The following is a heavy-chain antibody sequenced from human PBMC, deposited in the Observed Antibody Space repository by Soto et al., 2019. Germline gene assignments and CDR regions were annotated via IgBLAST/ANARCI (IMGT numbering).Heavy chain of an antibody. V-gene: IGHV3-30*09. CDR2: VSFDGSNK. CDR3: ARDGTYCGSDCFVFDY. Sequence: PGGSLRLSCAASGFTFSGYAMHWVRQAPGKGLEWVSFVSFDGSNKYYADSVKGRFAVSRDFSKSTLYLQMSSLRPDDTAVYYCARDGTYCGSDCFVFDYWGQGSPVTVSS. D-gene: IGHD2-21*02. J-gene: IGHJ4*02. CDR1: GFTFSGYA.